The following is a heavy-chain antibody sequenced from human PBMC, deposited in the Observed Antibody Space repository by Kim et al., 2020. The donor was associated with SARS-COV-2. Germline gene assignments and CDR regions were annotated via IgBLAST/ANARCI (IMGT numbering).Heavy chain of an antibody. Sequence: SETLSLTCTVSGGSISSYYWSWIRQPPGKGLEWIGYIYYSGSTNYNPSLKSRVTISVDTSKNQFSLKLSSVTAADTAVYYCARATWIQGWVIMDVWGQGTTVTVSS. CDR3: ARATWIQGWVIMDV. D-gene: IGHD5-18*01. CDR2: IYYSGST. CDR1: GGSISSYY. V-gene: IGHV4-59*01. J-gene: IGHJ6*02.